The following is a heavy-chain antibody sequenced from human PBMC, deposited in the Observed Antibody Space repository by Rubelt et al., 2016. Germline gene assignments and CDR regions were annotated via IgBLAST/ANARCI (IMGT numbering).Heavy chain of an antibody. V-gene: IGHV5-10-1*01. CDR2: IDPSDSYT. CDR3: ARRYSSSRSYYYGMDV. J-gene: IGHJ6*02. Sequence: ISWVRQMPGKGLEWMGRIDPSDSYTNYSPSFQGHGTISADKSISTAYLQWGSLKASDTAMYYCARRYSSSRSYYYGMDVWGQGTTVTVSS. D-gene: IGHD6-6*01.